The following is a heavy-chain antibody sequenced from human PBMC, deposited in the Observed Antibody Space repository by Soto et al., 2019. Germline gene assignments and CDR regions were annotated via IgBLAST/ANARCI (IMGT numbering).Heavy chain of an antibody. V-gene: IGHV4-30-2*01. D-gene: IGHD3-10*01. CDR2: IYHSGNT. CDR3: GRDRGITMVRGDSYYYGMDV. Sequence: QRQLQESGSGLVKPSQTLSLTCAVSGGSISSGGYSWSWIRQPPGKGLEWIGYIYHSGNTYYNPSVKYRVTISVDRSKNQFSLKLSPVTASDTAVYYCGRDRGITMVRGDSYYYGMDVWGQGTTVPVS. J-gene: IGHJ6*02. CDR1: GGSISSGGYS.